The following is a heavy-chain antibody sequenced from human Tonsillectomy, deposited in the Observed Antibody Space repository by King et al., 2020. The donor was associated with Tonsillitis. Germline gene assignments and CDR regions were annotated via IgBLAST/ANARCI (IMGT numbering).Heavy chain of an antibody. J-gene: IGHJ4*02. Sequence: VQLVESGGGLVQPGGSLRLSCAASGFTFSSYWMHWVRQAPGKGLVWVSRINSNGSSTSYADSGKGRFTSPRDNAKNTLYLQMNSLRAEDTAVYYCAREGYFEEFDYWGQGTLVTVSS. CDR1: GFTFSSYW. V-gene: IGHV3-74*01. CDR3: AREGYFEEFDY. CDR2: INSNGSST. D-gene: IGHD3-9*01.